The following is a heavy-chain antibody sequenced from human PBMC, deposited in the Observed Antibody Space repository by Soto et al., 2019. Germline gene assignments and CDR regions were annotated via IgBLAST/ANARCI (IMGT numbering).Heavy chain of an antibody. D-gene: IGHD5-18*01. Sequence: QVQLVQSGAEVKKPGASVKVSCKASGYTFTSYDINWVRQATGQGLEWMGWMNPNSGNTGYAQKFQGRVTMTRNTTISTAYRELSSLKSEDTAVYYFARSQYSFGWLSSFAPWGQGNLVTVSS. CDR2: MNPNSGNT. J-gene: IGHJ5*02. CDR3: ARSQYSFGWLSSFAP. V-gene: IGHV1-8*01. CDR1: GYTFTSYD.